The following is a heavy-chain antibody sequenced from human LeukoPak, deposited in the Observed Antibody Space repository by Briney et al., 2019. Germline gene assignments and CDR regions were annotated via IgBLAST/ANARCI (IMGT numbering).Heavy chain of an antibody. CDR2: ISSSSTTI. Sequence: PGGSLRLSCAASGFTFGDYSMNWVRQAPGKGLEWVSYISSSSTTIYYADSVKGRFTISRDNAKNSLYLQMNSLRAEDTAVYYCARGFIYCSGGSCWGQGTLVTVSS. J-gene: IGHJ4*02. CDR1: GFTFGDYS. CDR3: ARGFIYCSGGSC. D-gene: IGHD2-15*01. V-gene: IGHV3-48*04.